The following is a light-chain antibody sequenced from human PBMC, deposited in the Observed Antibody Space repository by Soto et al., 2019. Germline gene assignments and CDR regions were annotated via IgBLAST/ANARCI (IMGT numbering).Light chain of an antibody. J-gene: IGKJ1*01. Sequence: EIVLTQSPGTLSLSPGERAILSCRASQSISSSYLAWYQQKPGQAPRVLIYGASSRATGIPDRFSGSGSGTDFTLIISRLEPEDFAVYYCQQYGNSPPWTFGQGTKVEVK. V-gene: IGKV3-20*01. CDR1: QSISSSY. CDR3: QQYGNSPPWT. CDR2: GAS.